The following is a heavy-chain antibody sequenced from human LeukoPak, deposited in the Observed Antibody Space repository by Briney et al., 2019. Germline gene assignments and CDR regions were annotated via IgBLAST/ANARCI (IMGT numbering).Heavy chain of an antibody. V-gene: IGHV4-38-2*02. J-gene: IGHJ4*02. Sequence: SETLSLTCTVSGYSISSGYYWGWIRQPPGKGLEWIGSIYHSGSTYYNPSLKSRVTISVDTSKNQFSLKLSSVTAADTAVYYCARVRDVVPAAMFDYWGQGTLVTVSS. CDR2: IYHSGST. D-gene: IGHD2-2*01. CDR1: GYSISSGYY. CDR3: ARVRDVVPAAMFDY.